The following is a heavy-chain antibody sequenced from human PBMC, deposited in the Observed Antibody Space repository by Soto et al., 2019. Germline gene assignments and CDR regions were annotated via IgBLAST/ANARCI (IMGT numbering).Heavy chain of an antibody. D-gene: IGHD2-15*01. Sequence: QPQLVQSGPEVKKAGASVKVSCQASGYTFTTHGISWVRQAPGQGLEWMGWISTYNGNTNYAQKLQGRITLTADTSTSTAYMELRSLRYDDTAVYYCARVGLDCSGGSCYYAYYFDYWGQGTLVTVSS. CDR3: ARVGLDCSGGSCYYAYYFDY. V-gene: IGHV1-18*01. CDR2: ISTYNGNT. J-gene: IGHJ4*02. CDR1: GYTFTTHG.